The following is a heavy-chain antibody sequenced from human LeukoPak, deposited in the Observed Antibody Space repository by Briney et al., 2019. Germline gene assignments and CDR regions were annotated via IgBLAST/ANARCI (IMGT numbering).Heavy chain of an antibody. CDR2: ISSTSTYT. J-gene: IGHJ4*02. V-gene: IGHV3-21*01. CDR3: GRNFYDSSGYYQFPSN. D-gene: IGHD3-22*01. CDR1: GFTFSSYT. Sequence: GGSLRLSCAASGFTFSSYTMNWVRQAPGKGLEWVSCISSTSTYTYYTDSVKGRFTISRDNAKNSLYLQMISLKAEDTAVYYCGRNFYDSSGYYQFPSNWGQGTLVTVSS.